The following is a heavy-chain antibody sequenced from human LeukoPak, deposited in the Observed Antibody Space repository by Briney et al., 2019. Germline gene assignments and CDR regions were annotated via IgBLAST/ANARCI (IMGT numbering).Heavy chain of an antibody. CDR2: IYYSGST. CDR1: GGSVSSGSYY. CDR3: ARVARRVVSSSWYGGYYYYGMDV. D-gene: IGHD6-13*01. J-gene: IGHJ6*02. Sequence: SETLSLTCTVSGGSVSSGSYYWSWIRQPPGKGLEWIGYIYYSGSTNYNPSLKSRVTISVDTSKNQFSLKLSSVTAADTAVYYCARVARRVVSSSWYGGYYYYGMDVWGQGTTVTVSS. V-gene: IGHV4-61*01.